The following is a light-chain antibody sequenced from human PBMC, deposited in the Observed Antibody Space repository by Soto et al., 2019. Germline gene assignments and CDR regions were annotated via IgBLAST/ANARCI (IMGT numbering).Light chain of an antibody. CDR1: SRDVGGYNY. J-gene: IGLJ1*01. CDR2: DVS. CDR3: SSYTSSSTYF. V-gene: IGLV2-14*01. Sequence: QSVLTQPASVSGSPGQSITISCTGTSRDVGGYNYVSWYQQHPGKAPKLMIYDVSNRPSGVSNRFSGSKSGNTSSLTISGLQAEYETDYYSSSYTSSSTYFFGTGAKVPVL.